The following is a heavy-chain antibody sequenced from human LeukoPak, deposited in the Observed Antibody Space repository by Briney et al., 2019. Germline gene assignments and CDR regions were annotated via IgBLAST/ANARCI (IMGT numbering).Heavy chain of an antibody. Sequence: SETLSLTCAAYGGSFSGYYWSWIRQPPGKGLEWIGEINHSGSTNYNPSLKSRVTISVDTSKNQFSLKLSSVTAADTAVYYCARVIAVAGTDYYYMDVWGKGTTVTVSS. D-gene: IGHD6-19*01. V-gene: IGHV4-34*01. J-gene: IGHJ6*03. CDR3: ARVIAVAGTDYYYMDV. CDR2: INHSGST. CDR1: GGSFSGYY.